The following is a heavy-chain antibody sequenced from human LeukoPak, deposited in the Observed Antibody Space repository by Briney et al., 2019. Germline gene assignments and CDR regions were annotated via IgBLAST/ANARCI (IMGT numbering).Heavy chain of an antibody. D-gene: IGHD2-15*01. CDR3: ARVSGSRGCFDY. Sequence: GSLRLSCAASGFTFSSYSMNWVRQAPGKGLEWVSSISSTSYIYYADSVKGRFTISRDNSRNSLYLQMNSLRAEDTAVYYCARVSGSRGCFDYWGQGTLVTVSS. J-gene: IGHJ4*02. V-gene: IGHV3-21*06. CDR2: ISSTSYI. CDR1: GFTFSSYS.